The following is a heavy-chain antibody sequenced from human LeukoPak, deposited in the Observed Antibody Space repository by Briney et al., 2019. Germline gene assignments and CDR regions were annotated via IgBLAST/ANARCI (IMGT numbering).Heavy chain of an antibody. V-gene: IGHV4-34*01. Sequence: SETLSLTCAVYGGSFSGYYWSWIRQPPGKGLEWIGEINHSGSTNYNPSLKSRVTISVDTSKNQFSLKPSSVTAADTAVYYCARINSSSWYIDYWGQGTLVTVSS. CDR1: GGSFSGYY. J-gene: IGHJ4*02. CDR2: INHSGST. CDR3: ARINSSSWYIDY. D-gene: IGHD6-13*01.